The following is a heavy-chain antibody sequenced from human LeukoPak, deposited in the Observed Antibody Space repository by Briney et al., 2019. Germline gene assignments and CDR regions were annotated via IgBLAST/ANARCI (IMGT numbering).Heavy chain of an antibody. Sequence: SGTLSLTCAVSGGSISSSNWWSWVRQPPGKGLEWIGEIYHSGSTNYNPSLKSRVTISVDTSKNQFSLKLSSVTAADTAVYYCARAEGLGFGARSSNWFDPWGQGTLVTVSS. CDR3: ARAEGLGFGARSSNWFDP. V-gene: IGHV4-4*02. CDR1: GGSISSSNW. J-gene: IGHJ5*02. CDR2: IYHSGST. D-gene: IGHD3-10*01.